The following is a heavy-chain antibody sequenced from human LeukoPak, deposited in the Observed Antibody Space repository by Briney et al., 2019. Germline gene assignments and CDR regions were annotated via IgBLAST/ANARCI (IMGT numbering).Heavy chain of an antibody. CDR1: GGSIISNTYC. D-gene: IGHD4-17*01. V-gene: IGHV4-39*07. CDR2: FCYSGST. J-gene: IGHJ4*02. Sequence: SETLSLTCTVSGGSIISNTYCWGWIRQPPGKGLEWIGSFCYSGSTYYNPSLKSRVTMSVDTSKNQFSLKLSSVTAADTAVYYCARLSTVTTSFDYWGQGTLVTVSS. CDR3: ARLSTVTTSFDY.